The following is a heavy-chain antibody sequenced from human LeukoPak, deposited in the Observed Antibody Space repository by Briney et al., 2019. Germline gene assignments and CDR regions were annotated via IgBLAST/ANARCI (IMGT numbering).Heavy chain of an antibody. CDR2: ISSSGSTI. D-gene: IGHD2-2*01. CDR3: AALKVPAPMGV. J-gene: IGHJ6*03. Sequence: GGSLGLSCAASGFTFSSYEMNWVRQAPGKGLEWVSYISSSGSTIYYADSVKGRFTISRDNAKNSLYLQMNSLRAEDTAVYYCAALKVPAPMGVWGKGTTVTVSS. V-gene: IGHV3-48*03. CDR1: GFTFSSYE.